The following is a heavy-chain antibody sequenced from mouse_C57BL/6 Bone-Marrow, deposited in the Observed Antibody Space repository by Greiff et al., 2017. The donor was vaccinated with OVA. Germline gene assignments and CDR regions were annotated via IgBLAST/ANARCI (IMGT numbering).Heavy chain of an antibody. V-gene: IGHV1-26*01. Sequence: EVQLQQSGPELVKPGASVKISCKASGYTFTDYYMNWVKQSHGKSLEWIGDINPNNGGTSYNQKFKGKATLTVDKSSSTAYMELRSLTSEDSAVYYYARGLRRGVWGQGTLVTVSA. D-gene: IGHD2-4*01. J-gene: IGHJ3*01. CDR1: GYTFTDYY. CDR2: INPNNGGT. CDR3: ARGLRRGV.